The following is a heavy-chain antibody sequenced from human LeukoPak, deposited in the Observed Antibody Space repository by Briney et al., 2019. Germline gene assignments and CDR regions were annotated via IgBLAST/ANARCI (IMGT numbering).Heavy chain of an antibody. Sequence: ASVKVSCKASGCTFSSYAISWVRQAPGQGLEWMGMIIPIFGTANYAQKFQGRVTITTDESTSTAYMELSSLRSEDTAVYYCARGENYYYDSSGYYTFWGQGTLVTVSS. D-gene: IGHD3-22*01. CDR2: IIPIFGTA. J-gene: IGHJ4*02. CDR1: GCTFSSYA. V-gene: IGHV1-69*05. CDR3: ARGENYYYDSSGYYTF.